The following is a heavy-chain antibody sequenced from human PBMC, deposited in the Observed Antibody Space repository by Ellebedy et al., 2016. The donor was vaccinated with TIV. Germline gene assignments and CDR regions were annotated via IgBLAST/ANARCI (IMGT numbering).Heavy chain of an antibody. CDR1: GYTFTSYG. J-gene: IGHJ3*02. Sequence: AASVKVSCKASGYTFTSYGISWVRQAPGQGLEWMGWISAYNGNTNYAQKLQGRVTMTTDTSTSTAYMELRSLRSDDTAVYYCARARGECSSSSCYYKLNAFDIWGQGTVVTVSS. CDR2: ISAYNGNT. D-gene: IGHD2-2*01. V-gene: IGHV1-18*01. CDR3: ARARGECSSSSCYYKLNAFDI.